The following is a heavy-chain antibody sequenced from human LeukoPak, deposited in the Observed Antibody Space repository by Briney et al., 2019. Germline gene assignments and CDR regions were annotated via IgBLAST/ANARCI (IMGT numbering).Heavy chain of an antibody. CDR2: MSKSGST. CDR1: GGSISSYY. Sequence: SETLSLTCIVSGGSISSYYWIWIRQPPGKGLEGIGYMSKSGSTNYNPSLQSRVTILVDTSKNQFSLKLSSATAADTAVYYCARHKGSSTWYPFDYWGQGTLVTVSS. J-gene: IGHJ4*02. D-gene: IGHD6-13*01. V-gene: IGHV4-59*08. CDR3: ARHKGSSTWYPFDY.